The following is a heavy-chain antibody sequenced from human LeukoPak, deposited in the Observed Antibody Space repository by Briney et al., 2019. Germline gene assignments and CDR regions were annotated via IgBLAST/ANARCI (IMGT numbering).Heavy chain of an antibody. CDR3: VRSKSGTYGWFDP. CDR2: IYYTGST. J-gene: IGHJ5*02. CDR1: GGSISSYY. Sequence: SETLSLTCTVSGGSISSYYWSWIRQPPGKGLEWIGCIYYTGSTNYNPSLKSRVIISVDTSKNQFSLKVSSVTAADTAVYYCVRSKSGTYGWFDPWGQGTLVTVSS. D-gene: IGHD4-17*01. V-gene: IGHV4-59*01.